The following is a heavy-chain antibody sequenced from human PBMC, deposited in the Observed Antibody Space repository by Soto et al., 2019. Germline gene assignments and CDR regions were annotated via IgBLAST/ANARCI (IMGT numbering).Heavy chain of an antibody. Sequence: SETLSLTCTVSGGSISSYYWSWIRQPPGKGLEWIGYIYYSGSTNYNPSLKSRVTISVDTSKNQFSLKLSSVTAADTAVYYCARILGYCSGGSCYERAPYYYYGMDVWGQGTTVTVSS. CDR1: GGSISSYY. CDR3: ARILGYCSGGSCYERAPYYYYGMDV. D-gene: IGHD2-15*01. J-gene: IGHJ6*02. V-gene: IGHV4-59*01. CDR2: IYYSGST.